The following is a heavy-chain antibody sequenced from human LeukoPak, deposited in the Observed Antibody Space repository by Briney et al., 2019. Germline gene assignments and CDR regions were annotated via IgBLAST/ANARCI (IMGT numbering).Heavy chain of an antibody. J-gene: IGHJ4*02. CDR3: ARAGPNWRIDY. Sequence: GGSLRLSCAASGFTVSGSSIHWVRQAPGKGLLWVSLINNDGSSTTYADSVKGRFTISRDNAKNTLYLQMNSLRVDDTAMYYCARAGPNWRIDYWGQGTLVTVSS. CDR1: GFTVSGSS. V-gene: IGHV3-74*01. CDR2: INNDGSST. D-gene: IGHD2-8*01.